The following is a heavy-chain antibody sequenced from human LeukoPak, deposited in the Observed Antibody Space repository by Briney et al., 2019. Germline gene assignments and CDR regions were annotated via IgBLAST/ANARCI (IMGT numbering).Heavy chain of an antibody. V-gene: IGHV3-48*03. CDR2: VSATGYTT. D-gene: IGHD2-21*02. J-gene: IGHJ6*03. Sequence: GGSLRLSCVVSGFTLPYGMSWVRQAPGKGLEWVSYVSATGYTTSYADSVKGRFTISRDNAKNSLFLQMNSLRAEDTAVYYCARGEVVTASLPDYFYYYMDVWGKGTTVTISS. CDR1: GFTLPYG. CDR3: ARGEVVTASLPDYFYYYMDV.